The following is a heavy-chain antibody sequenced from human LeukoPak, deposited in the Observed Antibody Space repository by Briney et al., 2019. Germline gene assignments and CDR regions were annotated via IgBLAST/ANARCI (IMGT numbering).Heavy chain of an antibody. D-gene: IGHD5-12*01. Sequence: PSETLSLTCTVSGGSISSSSYYWGWIRQPPGKGLEWIGSIYYSGSTYYNPSPKSRVTISVDTSKNQFSLKLSSVTAADTAVYYCARGLATYYYYYMDVWGKGTTVTISS. J-gene: IGHJ6*03. CDR3: ARGLATYYYYYMDV. V-gene: IGHV4-39*01. CDR1: GGSISSSSYY. CDR2: IYYSGST.